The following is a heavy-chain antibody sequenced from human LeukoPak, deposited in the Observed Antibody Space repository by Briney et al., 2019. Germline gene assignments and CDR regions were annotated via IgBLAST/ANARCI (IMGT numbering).Heavy chain of an antibody. D-gene: IGHD3-22*01. Sequence: GASVKVSCKASGYTFTGYYMHWVRQAPGQGLEWMGRINPNSGGTNYARKFQGRVTMTRDTSISTAYMELSRLRSDDTAVYYCARDGYYDSSGYYYWGQGTLVTVSS. CDR3: ARDGYYDSSGYYY. V-gene: IGHV1-2*06. CDR1: GYTFTGYY. J-gene: IGHJ4*02. CDR2: INPNSGGT.